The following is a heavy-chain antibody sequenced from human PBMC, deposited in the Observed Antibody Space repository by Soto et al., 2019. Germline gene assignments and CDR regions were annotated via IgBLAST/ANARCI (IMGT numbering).Heavy chain of an antibody. CDR2: ISAYNGNT. V-gene: IGHV1-18*04. Sequence: ASVKVSCKASGYTFTSYGISWVRQAPGQGLEWMGWISAYNGNTNYAQKLQGRVTMTTDTSTSTAYMELRSLRSDDTAVYYCARVYGSGSFYYGMDVWGQGTTVPVSS. D-gene: IGHD3-10*01. CDR1: GYTFTSYG. CDR3: ARVYGSGSFYYGMDV. J-gene: IGHJ6*02.